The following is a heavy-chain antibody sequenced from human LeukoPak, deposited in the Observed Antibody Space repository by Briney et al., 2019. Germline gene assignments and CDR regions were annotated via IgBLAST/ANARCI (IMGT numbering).Heavy chain of an antibody. CDR3: ARSPLSSSGWYRADF. Sequence: SETLSLTCTVSGGSIRSYYWNWIRQPAGKGLDWIGRIDSSGSTTYSPSLRSRVTMSVDSSKSQISLNLNSVTAADTAMYYCARSPLSSSGWYRADFWGQGTLVTVSS. CDR1: GGSIRSYY. D-gene: IGHD6-19*01. J-gene: IGHJ4*02. V-gene: IGHV4-4*07. CDR2: IDSSGST.